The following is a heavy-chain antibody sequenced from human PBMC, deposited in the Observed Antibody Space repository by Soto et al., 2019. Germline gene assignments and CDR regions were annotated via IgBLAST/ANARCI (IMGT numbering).Heavy chain of an antibody. D-gene: IGHD6-13*01. CDR3: ARGTDLISSAGISVAY. CDR1: GYTFALYG. CDR2: ISTYNDVT. V-gene: IGHV1-18*04. Sequence: ASVKVSCKASGYTFALYGITWVRQAPGQGLEWMGWISTYNDVTNYAQKFKGRVTLTTDPSTGTAYMELKSLRSDDTAVYYCARGTDLISSAGISVAYWG. J-gene: IGHJ4*01.